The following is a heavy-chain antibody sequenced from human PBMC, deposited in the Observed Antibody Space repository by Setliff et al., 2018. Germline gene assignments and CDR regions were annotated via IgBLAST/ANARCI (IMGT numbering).Heavy chain of an antibody. J-gene: IGHJ4*02. D-gene: IGHD5-12*01. CDR3: ARTLSGYLSYFDS. CDR2: IYHTGKT. CDR1: NHSVSSDYY. Sequence: SETLSLTCVVSNHSVSSDYYWGWVRQSPVKGLEWIGNIYHTGKTYYNPSLKSRVTISIDTSKNYFSLRLTSVTAAGTAMYFCARTLSGYLSYFDSWGQGTLVTVSS. V-gene: IGHV4-38-2*01.